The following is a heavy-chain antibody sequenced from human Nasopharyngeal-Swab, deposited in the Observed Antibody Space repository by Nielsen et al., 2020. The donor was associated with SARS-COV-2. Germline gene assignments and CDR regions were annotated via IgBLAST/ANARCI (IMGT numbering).Heavy chain of an antibody. CDR3: ARDRPYSRGCGTCMDV. Sequence: SVKVSCKASGGTFSSYAISWVRQAPGQGLEWMGGIIPIFGTANYAQKFQGRVTITADESTSTAYMELSSLRSEDTAVYYCARDRPYSRGCGTCMDVWGQGTTVTVSS. V-gene: IGHV1-69*13. CDR2: IIPIFGTA. D-gene: IGHD6-19*01. J-gene: IGHJ6*02. CDR1: GGTFSSYA.